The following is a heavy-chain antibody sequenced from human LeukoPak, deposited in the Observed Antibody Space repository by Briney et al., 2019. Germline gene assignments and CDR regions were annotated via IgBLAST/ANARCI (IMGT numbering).Heavy chain of an antibody. V-gene: IGHV1-69*05. D-gene: IGHD2-2*01. CDR2: IIPIFGTA. J-gene: IGHJ4*02. Sequence: SSVKVSCKASGGTFSSYAISWVRQAPGQGLEWMGGIIPIFGTANYAQKFQGRVTITTDESTSTAYMELSSLRSEDTAVYYCIARQLPPNSDYWGQGTLVTVSS. CDR3: IARQLPPNSDY. CDR1: GGTFSSYA.